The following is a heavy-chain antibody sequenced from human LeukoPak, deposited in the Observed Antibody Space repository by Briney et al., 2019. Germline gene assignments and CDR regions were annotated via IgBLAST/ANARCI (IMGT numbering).Heavy chain of an antibody. J-gene: IGHJ6*03. CDR3: ARVLPTYYYYYMDV. CDR2: IYPGDSDT. D-gene: IGHD1-26*01. V-gene: IGHV5-51*01. CDR1: GYRFTSYW. Sequence: GESLQISCQGSGYRFTSYWIGWARPIPGKGLEWMGMIYPGDSDTRYSPSFQGQVTISADKSISTAYLQWSSLQASDTAMYYCARVLPTYYYYYMDVWGKGTTVTVSS.